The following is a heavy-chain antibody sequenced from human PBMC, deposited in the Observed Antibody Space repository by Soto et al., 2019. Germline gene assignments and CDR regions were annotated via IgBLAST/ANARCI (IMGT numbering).Heavy chain of an antibody. CDR2: ISYDGNNK. V-gene: IGHV3-30-3*01. CDR1: GFTFSSYV. CDR3: ARAGCDGGSCYTLVGLRYGMDV. D-gene: IGHD2-15*01. Sequence: QVQLVESGGGVVQPGRSLRLSCAASGFTFSSYVMYWVRQAPGKGLEWVVVISYDGNNKYYADSVKGRFTISRDNSKNTLYLHMNSLRAEDTAVYYCARAGCDGGSCYTLVGLRYGMDVWGQGTTVTVSS. J-gene: IGHJ6*02.